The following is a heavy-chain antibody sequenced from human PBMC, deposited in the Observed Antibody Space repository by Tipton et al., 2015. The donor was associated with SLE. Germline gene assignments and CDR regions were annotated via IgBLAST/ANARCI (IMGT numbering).Heavy chain of an antibody. J-gene: IGHJ6*02. V-gene: IGHV1-2*06. D-gene: IGHD1-26*01. CDR3: ARRRVGYFGSGTDDYAMDV. Sequence: QLVQSGAEVKKPGASVRVSCKASGYGFYGYYMHWVRQAPGQGLEWMGRVNPNSGGTDYAQKFEGRVTMTRDTSISTAYMELNSLTSDDTAVYFCARRRVGYFGSGTDDYAMDVWGQGTTVTVSS. CDR1: GYGFYGYY. CDR2: VNPNSGGT.